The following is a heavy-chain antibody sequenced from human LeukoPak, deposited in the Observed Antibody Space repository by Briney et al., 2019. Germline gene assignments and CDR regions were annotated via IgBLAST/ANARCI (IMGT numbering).Heavy chain of an antibody. Sequence: PGGSLRLSYAASGFTFSSYAMSWVRQAPGKGLEWVSAISGSGGSTYYADSVKGRFTISRDNSKNTLYLQMNSLRAEDTAVYYCARDAPYQTIFGVVIISDYWGQGTLVTVSS. J-gene: IGHJ4*02. CDR1: GFTFSSYA. CDR3: ARDAPYQTIFGVVIISDY. D-gene: IGHD3-3*01. CDR2: ISGSGGST. V-gene: IGHV3-23*01.